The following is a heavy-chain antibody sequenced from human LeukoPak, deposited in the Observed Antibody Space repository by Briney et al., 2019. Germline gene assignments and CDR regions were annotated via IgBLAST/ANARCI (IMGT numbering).Heavy chain of an antibody. V-gene: IGHV3-7*03. CDR3: ATSTAAAGTD. Sequence: GGFLRLSCAASGFTFSNLWMSWVRQAPGKGLKWVTNIKQDGSEKYYVDSVKGRFTISRDNAQNLLYLQMNSLGAEDTAIYYCATSTAAAGTDWGQGTLVTVSS. J-gene: IGHJ4*02. CDR2: IKQDGSEK. D-gene: IGHD6-13*01. CDR1: GFTFSNLW.